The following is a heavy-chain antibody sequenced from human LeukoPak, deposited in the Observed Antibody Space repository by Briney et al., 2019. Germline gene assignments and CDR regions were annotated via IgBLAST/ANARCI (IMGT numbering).Heavy chain of an antibody. J-gene: IGHJ4*02. CDR3: ARGVYCSSTSCYRNDY. D-gene: IGHD2-2*02. CDR2: IIPIFGTA. CDR1: GYTFTGYY. V-gene: IGHV1-69*05. Sequence: SVKVSCKASGYTFTGYYMHWVRQAPGQGLEWMGGIIPIFGTANYAQKFQGRVTITTDESTSTAYMELSSLRAEDTAVYYCARGVYCSSTSCYRNDYWGQGTLVTVSS.